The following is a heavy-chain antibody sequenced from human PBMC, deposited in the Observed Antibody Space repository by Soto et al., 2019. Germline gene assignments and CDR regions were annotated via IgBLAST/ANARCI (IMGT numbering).Heavy chain of an antibody. Sequence: QVQLQESAPGLVKPSETLSLTCTVSGGSISSYCWSWIRQPPGKGMEWIGYIYYNGSTNYNPSLKSRVTISVDTSKNQFSLKLSSVTAADTAVYYCARDRPATASYYPLSPPYYYYVMDVWGQGTTVTVSS. CDR2: IYYNGST. J-gene: IGHJ6*02. CDR3: ARDRPATASYYPLSPPYYYYVMDV. D-gene: IGHD3-10*01. CDR1: GGSISSYC. V-gene: IGHV4-59*01.